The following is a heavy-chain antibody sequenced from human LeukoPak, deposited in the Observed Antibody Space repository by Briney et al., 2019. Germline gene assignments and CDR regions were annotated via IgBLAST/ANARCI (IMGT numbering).Heavy chain of an antibody. V-gene: IGHV1-46*01. CDR1: GYTFTNYY. D-gene: IGHD1-26*01. CDR3: ARDLVGATTEAPDDY. CDR2: IDPNGGGA. J-gene: IGHJ4*02. Sequence: ASVKVSCKASGYTFTNYYMHWVRQAPGQGLEWMGVIDPNGGGASYPQKVQGRVTMTRDTSTSTVYMEMRSLRPEDTAVYYCARDLVGATTEAPDDYWGQGTLVTVSS.